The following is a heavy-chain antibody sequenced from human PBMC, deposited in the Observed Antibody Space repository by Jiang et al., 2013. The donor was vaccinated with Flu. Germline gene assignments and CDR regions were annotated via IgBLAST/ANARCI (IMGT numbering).Heavy chain of an antibody. CDR1: GGTFSSYA. CDR2: IIPILGIA. D-gene: IGHD6-13*01. Sequence: SGAEVKKPGSSVKVSCKASGGTFSSYAISWVRQAPGQGLEWMGRIIPILGIANYAQKFQGRVTITADKSTSTAYMELSSLRSEDTAVYYCARAPGQLVSHYFDYWGQGTLVTVSS. CDR3: ARAPGQLVSHYFDY. J-gene: IGHJ4*02. V-gene: IGHV1-69*04.